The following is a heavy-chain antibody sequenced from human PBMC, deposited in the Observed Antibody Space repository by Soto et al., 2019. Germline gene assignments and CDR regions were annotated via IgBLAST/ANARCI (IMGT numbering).Heavy chain of an antibody. CDR3: AHSGCSGGSCKLFDY. V-gene: IGHV2-5*02. Sequence: QITLKESGPTLVKPTQTLTLTCTFSGFSLSTSGVGVGWIRQPPVKALEWLALIYWDDDKRYSPSLKSSLTITKDTSKNQVVLTMTNMDPVDTATYYCAHSGCSGGSCKLFDYWGQGTLVTVSS. D-gene: IGHD2-15*01. CDR2: IYWDDDK. CDR1: GFSLSTSGVG. J-gene: IGHJ4*02.